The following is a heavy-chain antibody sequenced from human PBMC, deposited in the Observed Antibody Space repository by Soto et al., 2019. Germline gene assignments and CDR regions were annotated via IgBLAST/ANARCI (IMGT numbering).Heavy chain of an antibody. CDR3: ESGPSGSDGPYHFDF. J-gene: IGHJ4*02. V-gene: IGHV1-2*02. Sequence: QVQLVQSGAEVKKPGASVKVSCRPSAYTFAGSYVHWVRQAPGQGLEWIGWISLKTGGANYAQKFQGRVTMTRDKSMSTAYMELSRLRSDDTAVYYCESGPSGSDGPYHFDFWGQETLVTVSS. CDR2: ISLKTGGA. D-gene: IGHD5-12*01. CDR1: AYTFAGSY.